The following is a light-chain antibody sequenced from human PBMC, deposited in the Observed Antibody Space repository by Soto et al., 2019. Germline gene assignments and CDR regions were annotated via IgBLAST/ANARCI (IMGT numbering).Light chain of an antibody. J-gene: IGLJ1*01. CDR2: ANN. Sequence: QSVLTQPPSASGTPGQRVTISCSGSSSNIGSNTVNWYQQLPGTAPKLLIHANNQRPSGVPDRFSGSKSGTSASLAISWLQSEEADYYCAAWDDSMTGDVFGTGTKATVL. V-gene: IGLV1-44*01. CDR1: SSNIGSNT. CDR3: AAWDDSMTGDV.